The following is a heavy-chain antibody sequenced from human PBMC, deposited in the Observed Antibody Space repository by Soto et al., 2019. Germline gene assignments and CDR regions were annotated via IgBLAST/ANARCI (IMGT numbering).Heavy chain of an antibody. Sequence: GGSLRLSCAASGFTFSSYGMHWVRQAPGKGLEWVAVISYDGSNKYYADSVKGRFTISRDNSKNTLYLQMNSLRAEDTAVYYCAKDLGSSSSIHIYYYYYGMDVWGQGTTVTVSS. CDR1: GFTFSSYG. V-gene: IGHV3-30*18. CDR3: AKDLGSSSSIHIYYYYYGMDV. J-gene: IGHJ6*02. D-gene: IGHD6-6*01. CDR2: ISYDGSNK.